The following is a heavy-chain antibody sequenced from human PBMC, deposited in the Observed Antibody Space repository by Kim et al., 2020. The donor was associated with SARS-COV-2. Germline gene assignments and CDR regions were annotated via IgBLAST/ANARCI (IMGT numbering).Heavy chain of an antibody. Sequence: SVKVSCKASGGTFSQYGISWVRQSPGQGLEWMGAIIPIFGTTHYAPKFQGRVTITADEFTNTANMELTSLTSGDTAVYYCARDRGSLSGMDVWGQGTTVTVTS. CDR1: GGTFSQYG. V-gene: IGHV1-69*13. CDR3: ARDRGSLSGMDV. D-gene: IGHD2-15*01. J-gene: IGHJ6*02. CDR2: IIPIFGTT.